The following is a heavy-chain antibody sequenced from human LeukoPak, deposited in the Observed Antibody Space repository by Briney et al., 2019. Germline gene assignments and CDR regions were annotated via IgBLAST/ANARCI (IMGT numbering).Heavy chain of an antibody. CDR2: IYTSGST. V-gene: IGHV4-61*02. Sequence: SETLSLTCTVSGGSISSSSYYWGWIRQPAGKGLEWIGRIYTSGSTNYNPSLKSRATMSVDTSKNQFSLKLSSVTAADTAVYYCARDLDYYDSSGYYYYFDYWGQGTLVTVSS. CDR1: GGSISSSSYY. J-gene: IGHJ4*02. D-gene: IGHD3-22*01. CDR3: ARDLDYYDSSGYYYYFDY.